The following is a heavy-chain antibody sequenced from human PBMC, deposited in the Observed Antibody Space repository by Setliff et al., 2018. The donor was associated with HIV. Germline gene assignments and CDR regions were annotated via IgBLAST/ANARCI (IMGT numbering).Heavy chain of an antibody. CDR2: ISTYNGNT. V-gene: IGHV1-18*01. CDR1: GYTFTSYG. Sequence: WASVKVSCKASGYTFTSYGITWVRQAPGQGLEWMGWISTYNGNTDYAQKLQGRVTMTTDTSTSTAYMELRSLRSDDSAVYYCARDDYGDYVGDYWGQGTLVTVSS. D-gene: IGHD4-17*01. J-gene: IGHJ4*02. CDR3: ARDDYGDYVGDY.